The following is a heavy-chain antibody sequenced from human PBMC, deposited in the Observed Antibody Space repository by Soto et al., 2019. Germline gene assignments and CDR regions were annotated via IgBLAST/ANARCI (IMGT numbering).Heavy chain of an antibody. CDR3: ARDLVVQQLGYNWFDP. D-gene: IGHD6-13*01. J-gene: IGHJ5*02. CDR1: GGSISSYY. CDR2: IYYSGST. V-gene: IGHV4-59*01. Sequence: PSETLSLTCTVSGGSISSYYWSWIRQPPGKGLEWIGYIYYSGSTNYNPSLKSRVTISVDTSKNQFSLKLSSVTAADTAVYYCARDLVVQQLGYNWFDPWGQGTLVTVSS.